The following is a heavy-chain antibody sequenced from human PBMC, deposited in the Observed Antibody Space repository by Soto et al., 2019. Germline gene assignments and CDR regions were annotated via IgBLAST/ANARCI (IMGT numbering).Heavy chain of an antibody. CDR3: ARVLYDCVWGSYRHYYFDY. J-gene: IGHJ4*02. CDR2: IYYSGST. CDR1: VGSISGSSYC. Sequence: SGTLSLTCTVSVGSISGSSYCWGWIRQPPGKGLEWIGSIYYSGSTYYNPSLKSRVTISVDTSKNQFSLKLSSVTAADTAVYYCARVLYDCVWGSYRHYYFDYWGQGTLVTVSS. D-gene: IGHD3-16*02. V-gene: IGHV4-39*01.